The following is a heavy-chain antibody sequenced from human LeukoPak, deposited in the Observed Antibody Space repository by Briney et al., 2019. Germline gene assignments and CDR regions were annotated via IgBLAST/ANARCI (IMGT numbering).Heavy chain of an antibody. CDR1: GIPLTDFY. D-gene: IGHD5-12*01. CDR3: ARDGMGGYDYFDY. Sequence: PGGSLRLSFAASGIPLTDFYMTRLRQAPGKGLEGGSYISSSNIDTNYADSVKGRFTVSRDNAKNSLYLQMNSLRAEDTAVYYCARDGMGGYDYFDYWGQGTLVTVSS. CDR2: ISSSNIDT. J-gene: IGHJ4*02. V-gene: IGHV3-11*05.